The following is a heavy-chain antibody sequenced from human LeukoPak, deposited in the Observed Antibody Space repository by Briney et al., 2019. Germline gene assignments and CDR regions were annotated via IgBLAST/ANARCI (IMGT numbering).Heavy chain of an antibody. CDR2: IIPIFGTA. J-gene: IGHJ6*03. V-gene: IGHV1-69*13. CDR3: ALTMAYHYYYYYMDV. Sequence: GASVKVSCKASGYTFTGYYMHWVRQAPGQGLEWMGGIIPIFGTANYAQKFQGRVTITADESTSTAYMELSSLRSEDTAVYYCALTMAYHYYYYYMDVWGKGTTVTISS. CDR1: GYTFTGYY. D-gene: IGHD3-10*01.